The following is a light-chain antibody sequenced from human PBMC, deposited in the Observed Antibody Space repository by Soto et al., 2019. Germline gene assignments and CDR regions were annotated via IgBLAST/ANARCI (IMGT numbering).Light chain of an antibody. J-gene: IGKJ4*01. CDR1: QSVSSY. CDR3: QQRYNWALT. CDR2: DAS. V-gene: IGKV3-11*01. Sequence: EIVLTQSPATLSLSPGERATLPCRASQSVSSYLAWYQQKPGQAPRLLIYDASNRATDIPARFSGSGSGTDFTLTISSLEPEDFAVYYCQQRYNWALTFGGGTQVEIK.